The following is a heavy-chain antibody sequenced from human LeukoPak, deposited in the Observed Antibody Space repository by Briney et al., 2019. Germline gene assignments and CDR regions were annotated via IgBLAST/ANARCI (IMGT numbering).Heavy chain of an antibody. CDR1: GGSISSSNW. D-gene: IGHD3-22*01. Sequence: PSETLSLTCAVSGGSISSSNWWSWVRQPPGKGLEWIGEIYHSGSTNYNPSLKSRVTISVDKSKNQFSLKLSSVTAADTAVYYCARAVDSSAFSPFQHWGQGTLVTVSS. J-gene: IGHJ1*01. CDR2: IYHSGST. CDR3: ARAVDSSAFSPFQH. V-gene: IGHV4-4*02.